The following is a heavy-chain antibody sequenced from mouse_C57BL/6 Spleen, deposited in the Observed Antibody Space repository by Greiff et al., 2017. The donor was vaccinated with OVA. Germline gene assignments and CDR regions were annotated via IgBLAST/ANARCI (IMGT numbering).Heavy chain of an antibody. CDR1: GYTFTNYW. CDR2: IYPGGGYT. D-gene: IGHD1-1*01. CDR3: ARGTTGSSLGYFDY. V-gene: IGHV1-63*01. Sequence: QVQLKQSGAELVRPGTSVKMSCKASGYTFTNYWIGWAKQRPGHGLEWIGDIYPGGGYTNYNEKFKGKATLTADKSSSTVYMQFSSLTSEDSAIYYCARGTTGSSLGYFDYWGQGTTLTVSS. J-gene: IGHJ2*01.